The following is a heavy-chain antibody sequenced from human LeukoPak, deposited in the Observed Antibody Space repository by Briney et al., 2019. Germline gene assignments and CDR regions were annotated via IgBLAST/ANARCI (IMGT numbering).Heavy chain of an antibody. Sequence: SSETLSLTCTVSGGSISSSSYYWGWIRQPPGKGLEWIGTIYYSGSTYYNPSLKSRATISVDTSKNQFSLRLSSVTAADTAVYYCARISYYGSGSYYKDYYYYMDVWGKGTTVTVSS. D-gene: IGHD3-10*01. CDR1: GGSISSSSYY. CDR2: IYYSGST. J-gene: IGHJ6*03. CDR3: ARISYYGSGSYYKDYYYYMDV. V-gene: IGHV4-39*01.